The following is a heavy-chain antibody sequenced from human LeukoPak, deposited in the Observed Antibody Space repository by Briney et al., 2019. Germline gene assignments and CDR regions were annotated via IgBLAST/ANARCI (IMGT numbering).Heavy chain of an antibody. CDR2: IYHSGST. CDR3: ARHVRTRIWFGELLFWIYYYYMDV. Sequence: PSETLSLTCTVSGYSISSGYYWGWIRQPPGKGLEWIGSIYHSGSTYYNPSLKSRVTISVDTSKNQFSLKLSSVTAADTAVYYCARHVRTRIWFGELLFWIYYYYMDVWGKGTTVTISS. CDR1: GYSISSGYY. D-gene: IGHD3-10*01. V-gene: IGHV4-38-2*02. J-gene: IGHJ6*03.